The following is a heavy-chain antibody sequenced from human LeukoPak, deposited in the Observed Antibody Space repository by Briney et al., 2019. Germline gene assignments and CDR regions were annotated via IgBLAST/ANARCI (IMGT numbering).Heavy chain of an antibody. V-gene: IGHV3-33*06. CDR3: GKEVERHFDLKY. J-gene: IGHJ4*02. Sequence: GGSLRLSCAASGFTFSSYGMHWVRQAPGKGLEWVAVIWYDGSNKYYADSVKGRFTISRDNSKKILYLQMNSLRAEDTAVYYCGKEVERHFDLKYWGQGTRVTVSS. CDR2: IWYDGSNK. CDR1: GFTFSSYG.